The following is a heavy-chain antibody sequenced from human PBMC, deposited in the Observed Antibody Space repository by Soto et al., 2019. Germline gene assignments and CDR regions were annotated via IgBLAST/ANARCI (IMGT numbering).Heavy chain of an antibody. CDR2: ISAYNGNT. V-gene: IGHV1-18*01. Sequence: GTSVKLSCEACGDRFTSYGISWVRQAPGQGLEWMGWISAYNGNTNYAQKLQGRVTMTTDTSTSTAYMELRSLRSDDTAVYYCARDSMGWPEFDYWGQGTLVTVSS. CDR1: GDRFTSYG. D-gene: IGHD2-15*01. J-gene: IGHJ4*02. CDR3: ARDSMGWPEFDY.